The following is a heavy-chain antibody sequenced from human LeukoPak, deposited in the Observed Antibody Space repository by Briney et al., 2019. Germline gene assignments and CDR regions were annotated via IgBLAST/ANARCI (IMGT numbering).Heavy chain of an antibody. CDR1: GYPFTGYY. Sequence: ASVKVSFKASGYPFTGYYMHWGRPAPGQGLEWMGWINPNSGGTNYAQKFQGRVTMTRDTSISTAYMELSRLRSDDTAVYYCARGARRGYSNWFDPWGQGTLVTVSS. J-gene: IGHJ5*02. CDR2: INPNSGGT. D-gene: IGHD5-18*01. V-gene: IGHV1-2*02. CDR3: ARGARRGYSNWFDP.